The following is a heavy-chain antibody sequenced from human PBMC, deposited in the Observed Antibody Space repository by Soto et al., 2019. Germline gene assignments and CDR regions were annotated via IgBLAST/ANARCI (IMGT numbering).Heavy chain of an antibody. V-gene: IGHV3-30*18. CDR1: GFTFSSYG. CDR3: AKDSGSSGWYGPNPVGMDV. D-gene: IGHD6-19*01. CDR2: ISYDGSNK. J-gene: IGHJ6*02. Sequence: QVQLVESGGGVVQPGRSLRLSCAASGFTFSSYGMHWVRQAPGKGLEWVAVISYDGSNKYYADCVKGRFTISRDNSKNTLYLQMNSRRAEDTAVYYCAKDSGSSGWYGPNPVGMDVWGQGTTVTVSS.